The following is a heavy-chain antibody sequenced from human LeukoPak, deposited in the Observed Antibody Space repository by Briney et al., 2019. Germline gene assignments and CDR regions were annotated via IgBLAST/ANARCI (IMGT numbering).Heavy chain of an antibody. J-gene: IGHJ4*02. CDR1: GFTFSSYA. Sequence: GGSLRLSCAASGFTFSSYAMHWVRQAPGKGLEWVAVISYDGSNKYYADSVKGRFTISRDNSKNTLYLQMNSLRAEDTAVYYCARDYCSGGSCYGQSVYWGQGTLVTVSS. D-gene: IGHD2-15*01. CDR3: ARDYCSGGSCYGQSVY. CDR2: ISYDGSNK. V-gene: IGHV3-30*04.